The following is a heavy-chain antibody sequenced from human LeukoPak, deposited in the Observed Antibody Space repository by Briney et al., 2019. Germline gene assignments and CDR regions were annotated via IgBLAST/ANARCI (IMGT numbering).Heavy chain of an antibody. D-gene: IGHD4-17*01. CDR1: GDSFSSHY. J-gene: IGHJ3*02. Sequence: SETLSLTCAVSGDSFSSHYWTWIRQPPGRGLEWIGYISYIGTTNYNPSLKSRVTISIDTSKNQFSLKLSSVTTADTAVSYCARDLVTVTKGFDIWGLGTMVSVSS. CDR3: ARDLVTVTKGFDI. V-gene: IGHV4-59*11. CDR2: ISYIGTT.